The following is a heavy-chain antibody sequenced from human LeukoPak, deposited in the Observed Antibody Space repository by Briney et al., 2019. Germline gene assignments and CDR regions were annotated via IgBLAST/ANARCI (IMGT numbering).Heavy chain of an antibody. D-gene: IGHD2-2*01. V-gene: IGHV4-34*01. Sequence: SETLSLTCAVYGGSFSGYYWSWIRQPPGKGLEWIGEINHSGSTNYNPSLKSRVTISVDTSKNQFSLKLSSVTAADTAVYYCARGGYCSSTSCRNWFGPRGQGTLVTVSS. CDR1: GGSFSGYY. CDR3: ARGGYCSSTSCRNWFGP. CDR2: INHSGST. J-gene: IGHJ5*02.